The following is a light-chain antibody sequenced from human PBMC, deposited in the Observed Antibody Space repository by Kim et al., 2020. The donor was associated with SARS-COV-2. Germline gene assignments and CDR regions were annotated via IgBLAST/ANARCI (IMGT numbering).Light chain of an antibody. CDR3: HQYGSSPRT. J-gene: IGKJ1*01. Sequence: DIALTQSPGTLSLSPGERATLSCRASQSISRSFLAWYQQKPGQATRLLIYGASSRATGIPDRFSGSGSGTDFTLTISRLEPEDFAVYYCHQYGSSPRTFGQGTKVEI. V-gene: IGKV3-20*01. CDR1: QSISRSF. CDR2: GAS.